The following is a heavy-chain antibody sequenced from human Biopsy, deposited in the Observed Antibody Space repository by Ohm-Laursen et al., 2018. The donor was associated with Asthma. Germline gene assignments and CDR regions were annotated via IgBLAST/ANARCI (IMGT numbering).Heavy chain of an antibody. D-gene: IGHD3-9*01. CDR3: ARTYYDFLTGQVNDAFAM. V-gene: IGHV1-69*01. J-gene: IGHJ3*02. CDR2: ISPIFGSI. Sequence: SSVKVSCKASGGMFGNYAISWVRQAPGLGLEWMGGISPIFGSIKYAQKFQDRVTISADVFRNTVHLELSSLRSEDTAVLYCARTYYDFLTGQVNDAFAMWGQGTMVTVSS. CDR1: GGMFGNYA.